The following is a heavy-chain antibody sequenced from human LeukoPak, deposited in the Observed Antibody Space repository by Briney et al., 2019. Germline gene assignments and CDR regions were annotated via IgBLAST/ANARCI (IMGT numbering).Heavy chain of an antibody. CDR1: GGSISSYY. CDR3: ARYSGYEDRPYYYYGMDV. CDR2: IYYSGST. J-gene: IGHJ6*02. Sequence: PSETLSLTCTVSGGSISSYYWSWIRQPPGKGLEWIGYIYYSGSTNYNPSLKSRVTISVDTSKNQFSLKLSSVTAADTAVYYCARYSGYEDRPYYYYGMDVWGQGTTVTVSS. D-gene: IGHD5-12*01. V-gene: IGHV4-59*01.